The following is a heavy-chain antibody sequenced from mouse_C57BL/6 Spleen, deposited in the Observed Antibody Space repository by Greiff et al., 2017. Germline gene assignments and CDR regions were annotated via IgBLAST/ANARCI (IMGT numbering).Heavy chain of an antibody. CDR2: FHPYNDDT. Sequence: QVQLQQSGAELVKPGASVKMSCKASGYTFTTYPIEWMKQNHGQSLEWIGNFHPYNDDTKYNEKFKGKATLTVEKSSSTVYLELSRLTSDDSAVYDCARTGYYGDYAMDYWGQGTSVTVSS. D-gene: IGHD1-1*01. J-gene: IGHJ4*01. V-gene: IGHV1-47*01. CDR3: ARTGYYGDYAMDY. CDR1: GYTFTTYP.